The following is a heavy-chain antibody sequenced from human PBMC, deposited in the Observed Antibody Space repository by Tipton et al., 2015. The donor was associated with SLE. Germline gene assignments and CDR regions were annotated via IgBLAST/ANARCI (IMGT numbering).Heavy chain of an antibody. Sequence: SLRLSCAASGLTVSDNYMTWVRQAPGKGLQWVSVIYSGGSIHSADSVRGRFTISRDNSKNTLYLQMNSLRPEDTAVYYCARDPYGSWSDYQATFDYWGQGTLVTVSP. J-gene: IGHJ4*02. V-gene: IGHV3-53*05. CDR3: ARDPYGSWSDYQATFDY. CDR2: IYSGGSI. CDR1: GLTVSDNY. D-gene: IGHD3-3*01.